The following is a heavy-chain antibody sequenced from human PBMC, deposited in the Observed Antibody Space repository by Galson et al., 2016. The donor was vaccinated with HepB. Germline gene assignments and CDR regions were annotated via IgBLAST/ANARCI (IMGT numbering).Heavy chain of an antibody. V-gene: IGHV3-23*01. D-gene: IGHD6-19*01. CDR3: AKGVAGKGFDY. CDR1: GFTFSSYA. Sequence: SLRLSCAASGFTFSSYAMSWVRQAPGKGLEWVSVISNSGGSTYYADPVKGRFTISRDNSKNTLYLQMNSLRAEDTAVYYCAKGVAGKGFDYWGQGTLVTVSS. CDR2: ISNSGGST. J-gene: IGHJ4*02.